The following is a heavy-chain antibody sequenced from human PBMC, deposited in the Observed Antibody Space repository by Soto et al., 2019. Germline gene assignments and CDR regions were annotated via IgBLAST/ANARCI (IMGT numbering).Heavy chain of an antibody. CDR1: GGSISSGGYY. D-gene: IGHD3-22*01. Sequence: SETLSLTCTVSGGSISSGGYYWSWIRQHPGKGLEWIGYIYCSGSTYYNPSLKSRVTISVDTSKNQFSLKLSSVTAADTAVYYCAGSPDYYDSSGSTPPPVFFDYWGQGTLVTVSS. CDR3: AGSPDYYDSSGSTPPPVFFDY. V-gene: IGHV4-31*03. J-gene: IGHJ4*02. CDR2: IYCSGST.